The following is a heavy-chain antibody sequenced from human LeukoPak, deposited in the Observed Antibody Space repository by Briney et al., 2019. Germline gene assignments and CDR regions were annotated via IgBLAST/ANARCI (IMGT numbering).Heavy chain of an antibody. CDR3: AKVRIMMILKGLPDY. CDR1: GFIFSSYA. V-gene: IGHV3-23*01. D-gene: IGHD3-16*01. J-gene: IGHJ4*02. Sequence: SGGSLRLSCAASGFIFSSYAMSWVRQAPGKGLEWVSVICGSGGSTNYAGSVKGRFTISRDNTKNTLYLQLNSLRAEDTAVYYCAKVRIMMILKGLPDYWGQGSLVTVSS. CDR2: ICGSGGST.